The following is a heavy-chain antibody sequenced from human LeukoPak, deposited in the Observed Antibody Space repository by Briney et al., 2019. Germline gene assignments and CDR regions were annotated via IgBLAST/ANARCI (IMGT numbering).Heavy chain of an antibody. CDR3: ARARGITMVRGAPSWFDP. J-gene: IGHJ5*02. V-gene: IGHV3-7*01. CDR1: GFTFSSYW. CDR2: IKQDGSEK. D-gene: IGHD3-10*01. Sequence: GGSLRLSCAASGFTFSSYWMSWVRQAPGKGLEWVANIKQDGSEKYYVDSMKGRFTISRDNAKNSLDLQMNSLRAEDTAVYYCARARGITMVRGAPSWFDPWGQGTLVTVSS.